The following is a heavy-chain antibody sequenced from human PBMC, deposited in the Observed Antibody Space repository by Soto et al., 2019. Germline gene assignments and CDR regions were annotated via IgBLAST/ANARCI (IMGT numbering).Heavy chain of an antibody. CDR3: AKDRMTMRVVAPFDY. D-gene: IGHD3-22*01. Sequence: QVQLVESGGGVVQPGMSLRLSCAASGFTFSSYGMHWVRQAPGKGLEWVAVISYDGSNKYYADSVKGRFTISRDNSKNTLYLQMNSLRAEDTAVYYCAKDRMTMRVVAPFDYWGQGTLVTVSS. CDR2: ISYDGSNK. CDR1: GFTFSSYG. V-gene: IGHV3-30*18. J-gene: IGHJ4*02.